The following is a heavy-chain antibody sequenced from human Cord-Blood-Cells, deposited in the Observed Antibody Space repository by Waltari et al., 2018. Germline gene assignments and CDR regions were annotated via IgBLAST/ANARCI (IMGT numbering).Heavy chain of an antibody. CDR3: TSDTGDFDY. V-gene: IGHV3-49*04. CDR2: IRSKAYGGTT. CDR1: GFTFGDSA. Sequence: EVQLVESGGGLVQPGRSLRLSCTASGFTFGDSAMSWVRQAPGKGLEWVGFIRSKAYGGTTEYAASVKGRFTISRDDSKSIAYLQMNSLKTEDTAVYYCTSDTGDFDYWGQGTLVTVSS. J-gene: IGHJ4*02. D-gene: IGHD7-27*01.